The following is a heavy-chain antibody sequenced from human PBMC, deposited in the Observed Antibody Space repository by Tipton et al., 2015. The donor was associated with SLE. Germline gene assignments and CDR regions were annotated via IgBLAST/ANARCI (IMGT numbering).Heavy chain of an antibody. V-gene: IGHV3-49*04. J-gene: IGHJ6*02. CDR2: FRSKIYGATT. D-gene: IGHD2/OR15-2a*01. CDR1: GFTFSNYS. CDR3: ARDRVIGTPPRYYGMDV. Sequence: SLRLSCAVSGFTFSNYSMNWVRPAPGKGLEWIGLFRSKIYGATTQYAASVKGRFTISRDDYKNIAHLQMDSLTTDDTALYYCARDRVIGTPPRYYGMDVWGQGTTVTVSS.